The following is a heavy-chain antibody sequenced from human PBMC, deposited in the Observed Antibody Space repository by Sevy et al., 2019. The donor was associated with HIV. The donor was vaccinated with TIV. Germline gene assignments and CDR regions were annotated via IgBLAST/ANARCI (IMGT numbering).Heavy chain of an antibody. CDR2: IGGSGGLT. J-gene: IGHJ5*02. V-gene: IGHV3-23*01. Sequence: GSLRLSCKVTGFTSGAFAMSWVRQTPGKGLEWISAIGGSGGLTHYADSVKGRLTISRDKSKGTVDLEMNSLRGDDTAVYYCAKPNWNFRADWFDTWGQGTLVTVSS. D-gene: IGHD1-7*01. CDR1: GFTSGAFA. CDR3: AKPNWNFRADWFDT.